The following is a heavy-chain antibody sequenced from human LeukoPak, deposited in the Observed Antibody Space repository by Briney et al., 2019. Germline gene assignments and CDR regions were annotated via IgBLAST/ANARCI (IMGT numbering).Heavy chain of an antibody. CDR2: IGGSGGST. D-gene: IGHD6-13*01. Sequence: GGSLRLSCAAYGFTFSSYVMSWIRQAPGKGLEWVSAIGGSGGSTFYPDSVRGRFTISRDNSKNTLYLQMNSLRAEDTAVYYCARHSSKWYADYWGQGTLVTVSS. J-gene: IGHJ4*02. CDR1: GFTFSSYV. CDR3: ARHSSKWYADY. V-gene: IGHV3-23*01.